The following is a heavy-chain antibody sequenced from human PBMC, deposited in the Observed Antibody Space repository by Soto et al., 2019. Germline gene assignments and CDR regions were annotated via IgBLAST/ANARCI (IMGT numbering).Heavy chain of an antibody. D-gene: IGHD6-19*01. CDR1: GYTFTSYD. Sequence: QVQLVQSGAEVKKPGASVKVSCKASGYTFTSYDINWVRQATGQGLEWMGWMNPNSGNTGYAQKFQGRVTMTRNTSISTAYMELSSLRYEDTAVYYCAGGSGSGWEGIPNWFDPWGQGTLVTVSS. CDR2: MNPNSGNT. J-gene: IGHJ5*02. V-gene: IGHV1-8*01. CDR3: AGGSGSGWEGIPNWFDP.